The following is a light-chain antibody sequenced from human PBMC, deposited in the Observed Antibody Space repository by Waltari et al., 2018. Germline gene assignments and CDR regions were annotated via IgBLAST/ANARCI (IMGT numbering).Light chain of an antibody. CDR2: RNN. J-gene: IGLJ1*01. CDR3: SGWHISLDVHV. CDR1: SHHVGNQG. Sequence: QPGLTQPPSVFKGTGPTATPTCTGNSHHVGNQGTAWRQHHYDPPPKLLSCRNNNRASGISEIFSASSSGNSASLTMTGLQPEDEADYYCSGWHISLDVHVFGPGANVTVL. V-gene: IGLV10-54*01.